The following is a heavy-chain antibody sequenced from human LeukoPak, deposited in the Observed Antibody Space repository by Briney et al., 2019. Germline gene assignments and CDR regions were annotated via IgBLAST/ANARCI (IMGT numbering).Heavy chain of an antibody. CDR2: INHSGST. V-gene: IGHV4-34*01. J-gene: IGHJ4*02. D-gene: IGHD3-10*01. Sequence: SETPSLTSAVYGGSFSGYYWSWIRQPLGKRLEWIGEINHSGSTNYNPSLKSRVTISVDTSKNQFSLKLSSVTAADTAVYYCARRDRYYYGSGSYDYWGQGTLVTVSS. CDR1: GGSFSGYY. CDR3: ARRDRYYYGSGSYDY.